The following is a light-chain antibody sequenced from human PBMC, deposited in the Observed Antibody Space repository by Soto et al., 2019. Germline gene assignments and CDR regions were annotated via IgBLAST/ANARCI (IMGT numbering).Light chain of an antibody. J-gene: IGKJ5*01. CDR3: QQSSNWPPIN. V-gene: IGKV3-11*01. Sequence: EIVLTQSPGTLSLSPGERATLSCSASQSVSSYLAWYQQKPGQAPRLLIYDASNRATGIPARFSGSGSGTDFTLTISSLEPEDFAVYYCQQSSNWPPINFGQGTRLEIK. CDR2: DAS. CDR1: QSVSSY.